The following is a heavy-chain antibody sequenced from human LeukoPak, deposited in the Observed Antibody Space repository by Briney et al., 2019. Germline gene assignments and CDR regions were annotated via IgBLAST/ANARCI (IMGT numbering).Heavy chain of an antibody. CDR1: GYTLTSYD. Sequence: GASVKVSCKASGYTLTSYDINWVRQATGQGLEWMGWMNPNSGNTGYAQKFQGRVTMTRNTSISTAYMELSSLRSEDTAVYYCARELDCSSTSCYNYWGQGTLVTVSS. V-gene: IGHV1-8*01. J-gene: IGHJ4*02. CDR3: ARELDCSSTSCYNY. D-gene: IGHD2-2*02. CDR2: MNPNSGNT.